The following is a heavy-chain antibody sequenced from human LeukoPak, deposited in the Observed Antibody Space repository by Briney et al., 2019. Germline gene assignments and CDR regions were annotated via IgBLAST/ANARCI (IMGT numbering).Heavy chain of an antibody. D-gene: IGHD1-26*01. CDR1: GYSISSGYY. CDR2: IYHSGST. CDR3: AQTSSGSYLDAFDI. Sequence: PSETLSLTCTVSGYSISSGYYWGWIRQPPGKGLEWIGSIYHSGSTYYNPSLKSRVTISVDTSKNQFSLKLSSVTAADTAVYYCAQTSSGSYLDAFDIWGQGTMVTVSS. J-gene: IGHJ3*02. V-gene: IGHV4-38-2*02.